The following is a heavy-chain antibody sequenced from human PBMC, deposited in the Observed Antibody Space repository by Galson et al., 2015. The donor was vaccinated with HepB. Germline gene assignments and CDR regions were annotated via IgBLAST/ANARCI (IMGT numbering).Heavy chain of an antibody. V-gene: IGHV1-2*04. CDR2: INPNSGGT. Sequence: SVKVSCKASGYTFTGYYMRWVRQAPGQGLEWMGWINPNSGGTNYAQKFQGWVTMTRDTSISTAYMELSRLRSDDTAVYYCARSRTTGTTAPFDYWGQGTLVTVSS. D-gene: IGHD1-1*01. J-gene: IGHJ4*02. CDR3: ARSRTTGTTAPFDY. CDR1: GYTFTGYY.